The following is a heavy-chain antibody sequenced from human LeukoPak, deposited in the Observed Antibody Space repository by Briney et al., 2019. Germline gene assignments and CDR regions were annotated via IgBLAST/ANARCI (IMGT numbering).Heavy chain of an antibody. CDR2: ISAYNGNT. Sequence: ASVKVSCKASGYTFTSYGISRVRQAPGQGLEWMGWISAYNGNTNYAQKLQGRVTMTTDTSTSTAYMELRSLRSDDTAVYYCARSERIAVAGTIDHWGQGTLVTVSS. D-gene: IGHD6-19*01. CDR3: ARSERIAVAGTIDH. V-gene: IGHV1-18*01. CDR1: GYTFTSYG. J-gene: IGHJ5*02.